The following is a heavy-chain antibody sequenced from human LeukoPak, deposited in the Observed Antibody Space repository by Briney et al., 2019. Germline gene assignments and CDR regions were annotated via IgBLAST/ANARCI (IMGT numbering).Heavy chain of an antibody. CDR2: ISNDGSEK. D-gene: IGHD6-19*01. V-gene: IGHV3-30-3*01. CDR1: GFTFNTYS. J-gene: IGHJ5*02. CDR3: AKDRIAVAVWFDP. Sequence: GGSLRLSCAASGFTFNTYSMHWVRQAPGKGLEWVAVISNDGSEKYYADSVKGRFTISRDNSKNTLYLQMNSLRAEDTAVYYCAKDRIAVAVWFDPWGQGTLVTVSS.